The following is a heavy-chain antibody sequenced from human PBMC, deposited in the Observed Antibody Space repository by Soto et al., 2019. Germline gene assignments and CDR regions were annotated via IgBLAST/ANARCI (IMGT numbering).Heavy chain of an antibody. CDR2: INPSGGST. V-gene: IGHV1-46*03. CDR1: GYTFTSYY. J-gene: IGHJ6*03. Sequence: QVQLVQSGAEVKKPRASVTVSCKASGYTFTSYYIHWVRQAPGQGLEWMGIINPSGGSTSYAQKFQARVTMTRDTSTSTVYMEVSGLRSEDTAVYYCARDQEPSTLYYDYYYMDVWGKGTTVTVSS. CDR3: ARDQEPSTLYYDYYYMDV.